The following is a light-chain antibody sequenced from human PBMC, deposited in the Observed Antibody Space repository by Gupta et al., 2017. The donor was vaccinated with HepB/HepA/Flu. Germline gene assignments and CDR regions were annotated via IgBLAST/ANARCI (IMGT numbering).Light chain of an antibody. CDR1: SSNIGNNY. V-gene: IGLV1-51*01. Sequence: QSVLTPPPSVSAAPGQKVTISCSGSSSNIGNNYVSWYQQFPGTAPRLLIYDNNRRPSGIPDRFSGSKSGTSATLGITGLQTGDEADYYCGTWDSRLSAGSWVFGGGTKLTVL. CDR2: DNN. J-gene: IGLJ3*02. CDR3: GTWDSRLSAGSWV.